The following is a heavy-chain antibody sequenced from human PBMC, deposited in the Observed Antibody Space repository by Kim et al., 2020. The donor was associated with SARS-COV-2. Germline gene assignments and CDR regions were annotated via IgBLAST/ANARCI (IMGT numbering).Heavy chain of an antibody. J-gene: IGHJ6*02. V-gene: IGHV3-30*04. D-gene: IGHD3-9*01. CDR2: ISCDGSSK. CDR3: ARDMDEITIFLDDDYYYDYGMDV. CDR1: GFTFSNYA. Sequence: GGSLRLSCAASGFTFSNYAMHWVRQAPGKGLECVAVISCDGSSKYYADSVKGRFTISRDNSKNKLYLQMNSLRAEDTAVYYCARDMDEITIFLDDDYYYDYGMDVWGQGTTVTVSS.